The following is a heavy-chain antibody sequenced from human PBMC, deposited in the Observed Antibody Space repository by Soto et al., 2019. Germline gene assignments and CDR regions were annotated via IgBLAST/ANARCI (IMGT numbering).Heavy chain of an antibody. CDR3: ARVLLSAHYYHYYYMDV. J-gene: IGHJ6*03. D-gene: IGHD3-10*01. V-gene: IGHV3-48*01. CDR1: ELTFSTYS. Sequence: GGSLRLSFAASELTFSTYSMNWVRQAPGKGLEWVSYISSTISTMYYEDSVKGRFTISRDNAKNSLYLQMNSLRAEDTAVYYCARVLLSAHYYHYYYMDVWGKGTTVTVSS. CDR2: ISSTISTM.